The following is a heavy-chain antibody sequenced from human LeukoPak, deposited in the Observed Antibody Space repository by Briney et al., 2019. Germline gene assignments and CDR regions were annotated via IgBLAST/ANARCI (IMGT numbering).Heavy chain of an antibody. CDR3: ARAGYSSGWDY. Sequence: GGSLRLSCAAYGFTFSSYWMGWVRQAPGKGLGWEANIQQDGSEKNHVDSVTGRFTISRDNAENTLYLQMNSLRGEDTAVYVCARAGYSSGWDYWGQGTLVTVSS. V-gene: IGHV3-7*01. CDR2: IQQDGSEK. D-gene: IGHD6-19*01. CDR1: GFTFSSYW. J-gene: IGHJ4*02.